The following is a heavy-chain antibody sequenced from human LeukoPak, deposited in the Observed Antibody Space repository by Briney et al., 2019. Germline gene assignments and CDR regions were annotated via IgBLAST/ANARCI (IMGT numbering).Heavy chain of an antibody. CDR3: ASYDSSGYYSPFDY. Sequence: SETLSLTCTVSGYSISSGYYWGWIRQPPGKGLEWIGSIYHSGSTYYNPSLKSRVTISVDTSKNQFSLKLSSVTAADTAVYYCASYDSSGYYSPFDYWGQGTLVTVSS. D-gene: IGHD3-22*01. CDR1: GYSISSGYY. V-gene: IGHV4-38-2*02. CDR2: IYHSGST. J-gene: IGHJ4*02.